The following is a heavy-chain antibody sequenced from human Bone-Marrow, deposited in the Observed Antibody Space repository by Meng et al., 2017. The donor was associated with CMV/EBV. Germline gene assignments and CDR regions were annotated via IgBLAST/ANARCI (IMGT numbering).Heavy chain of an antibody. J-gene: IGHJ6*02. CDR3: ARDWAATTYHYYYYGMGV. D-gene: IGHD1/OR15-1a*01. CDR1: GFTVSSNY. Sequence: GESLKISCAASGFTVSSNYMSWVRQAPGKGLEWVSVIYSGGSTYYADSVKGRFTISRDNSKNTLYLQMNSLGPEDTAVYYCARDWAATTYHYYYYGMGVWGHGTTVTVSS. CDR2: IYSGGST. V-gene: IGHV3-53*05.